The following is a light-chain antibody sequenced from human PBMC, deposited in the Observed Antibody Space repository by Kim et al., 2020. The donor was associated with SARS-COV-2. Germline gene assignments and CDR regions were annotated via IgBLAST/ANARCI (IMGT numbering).Light chain of an antibody. Sequence: ASVGDRVTITCRASQGISKFLAWYQQKPGKVPKLLIYAASALLSGVPSWFSGSGSGTDFTLTIITLQPEDVATYYCQQYSSDPFTFGPGTKVDIK. J-gene: IGKJ3*01. CDR1: QGISKF. CDR3: QQYSSDPFT. V-gene: IGKV1-27*01. CDR2: AAS.